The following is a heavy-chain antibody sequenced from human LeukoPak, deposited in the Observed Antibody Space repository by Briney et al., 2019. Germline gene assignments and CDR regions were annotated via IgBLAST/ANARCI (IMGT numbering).Heavy chain of an antibody. CDR3: AGDRRWFGELSSREIDY. CDR1: GFAFSTYA. J-gene: IGHJ4*02. CDR2: ISYDGSNK. V-gene: IGHV3-30*04. Sequence: GGSLRLSCAASGFAFSTYAMHWVRQAPGKGLEWVALISYDGSNKYYADSVKGRFTISRDNSKNTLYLQMNSLRAEHTAVYYCAGDRRWFGELSSREIDYWGQGTLVTVSS. D-gene: IGHD3-10*01.